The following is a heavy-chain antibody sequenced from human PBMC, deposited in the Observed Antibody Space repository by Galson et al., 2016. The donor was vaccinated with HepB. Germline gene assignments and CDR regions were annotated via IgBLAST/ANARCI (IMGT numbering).Heavy chain of an antibody. J-gene: IGHJ4*02. CDR2: IYHSGTT. CDR3: ARPWDYGSGSH. D-gene: IGHD3-10*01. Sequence: SETLSLTCNVSGYYISDGSYWGWIRQPPGKGLEWIESIYHSGTTYYNPSLNSRVTMSVDTSKNHLSLKLSSVTAADTAVYYCARPWDYGSGSHWGRGVLVTVSS. CDR1: GYYISDGSY. V-gene: IGHV4-38-2*02.